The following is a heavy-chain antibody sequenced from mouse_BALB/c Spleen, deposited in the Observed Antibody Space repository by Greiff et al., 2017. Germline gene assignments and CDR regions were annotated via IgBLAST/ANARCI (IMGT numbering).Heavy chain of an antibody. D-gene: IGHD2-14*01. J-gene: IGHJ1*01. CDR2: SRNKANDYTT. CDR3: AREPYRYNVWYFDV. Sequence: EVKLMESGGGLVKPGGSLRLSCATSGFTFSDFYMEWVRQPPGKRLEWIAASRNKANDYTTEYSASVKGRFIVSRDTSQSILYLQMNDLRAEDTAIYYCAREPYRYNVWYFDVWGAGTTVTVSS. CDR1: GFTFSDFY. V-gene: IGHV7-1*02.